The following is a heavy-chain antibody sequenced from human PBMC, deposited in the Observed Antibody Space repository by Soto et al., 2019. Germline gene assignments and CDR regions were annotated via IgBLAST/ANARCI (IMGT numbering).Heavy chain of an antibody. Sequence: GGSLRLSCAASGFTFSSYRMHWVRQAPGKGLVWVSRIQNDGSSKSYADSVKGRFTISRDNAKNTMYLQMNSLRVEDTAVYYCVREEAIHLWGHNWFDPWGQGTLVTVSS. CDR2: IQNDGSSK. D-gene: IGHD5-18*01. CDR1: GFTFSSYR. V-gene: IGHV3-74*01. J-gene: IGHJ5*02. CDR3: VREEAIHLWGHNWFDP.